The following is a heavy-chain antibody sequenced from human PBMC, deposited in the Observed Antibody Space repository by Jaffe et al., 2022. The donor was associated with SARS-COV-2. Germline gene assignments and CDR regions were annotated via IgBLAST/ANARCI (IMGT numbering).Heavy chain of an antibody. CDR1: GFTFSSYS. Sequence: EVQLVESGGGLVKPGGSLRLSCAASGFTFSSYSMNWVRQAPGKGLEWVSSISSSSSYIYYADSVKGRFTISRDNAKNSLYLQMNSLRAEDTAVYYCARSSDTAMVNDYWGQGTLVTVSS. CDR2: ISSSSSYI. J-gene: IGHJ4*02. CDR3: ARSSDTAMVNDY. V-gene: IGHV3-21*01. D-gene: IGHD5-18*01.